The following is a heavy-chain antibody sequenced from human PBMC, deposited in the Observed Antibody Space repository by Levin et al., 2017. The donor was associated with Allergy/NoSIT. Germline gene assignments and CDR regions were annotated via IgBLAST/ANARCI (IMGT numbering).Heavy chain of an antibody. CDR1: GGSISSSSYR. CDR2: IYNGGGNT. Sequence: SETLSLTCTVSGGSISSSSYRWGWIRQPPGKGLEWMGSIYNGGGNTLYNPSLRSRVTISVDTSNNQFSLELRSVTAADTAVYYCASYVSGKWTLDYWGQGTLVTVSS. V-gene: IGHV4-39*01. D-gene: IGHD3-10*01. J-gene: IGHJ4*02. CDR3: ASYVSGKWTLDY.